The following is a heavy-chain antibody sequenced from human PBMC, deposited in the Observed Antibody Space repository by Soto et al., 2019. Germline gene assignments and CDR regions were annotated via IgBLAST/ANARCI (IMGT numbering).Heavy chain of an antibody. V-gene: IGHV5-10-1*01. D-gene: IGHD2-2*02. CDR1: GYSFTSYW. J-gene: IGHJ6*02. CDR3: ATREIGCSSTSCYTNYYYGMDV. Sequence: PGESLKISCKGSGYSFTSYWISWVRQMPGKGLEWMGRIDPSDSYTNYSPSFQGHVTISADKSISTAYLQWSSLKASDTAMYYCATREIGCSSTSCYTNYYYGMDVWGQGTTVTVSS. CDR2: IDPSDSYT.